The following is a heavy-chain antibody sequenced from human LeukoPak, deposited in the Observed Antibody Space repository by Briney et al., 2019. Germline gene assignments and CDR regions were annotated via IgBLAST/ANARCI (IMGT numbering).Heavy chain of an antibody. D-gene: IGHD1-1*01. CDR3: ARRGTGSLNWFDP. Sequence: SETLSLTCTVSGGSISSYYWSWIRQPPGKGLEWIGYIHYSGSTNYNPSLKSRVTISVDTSKNQFSLKLSSVTAADTAVYYCARRGTGSLNWFDPWGQGTLVTVSS. CDR1: GGSISSYY. V-gene: IGHV4-59*08. CDR2: IHYSGST. J-gene: IGHJ5*02.